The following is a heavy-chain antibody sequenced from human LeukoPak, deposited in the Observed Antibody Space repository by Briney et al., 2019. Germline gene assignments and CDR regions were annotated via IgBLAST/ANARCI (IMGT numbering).Heavy chain of an antibody. CDR3: ARARNWNYGYYYYYMDV. J-gene: IGHJ6*03. D-gene: IGHD1-7*01. CDR1: GVTFSSYA. Sequence: ASVKVSCKASGVTFSSYAISWVRQAPGQGLEWMGGIIPIFGTANYAQKFQGRVTITADKSTSTAYMELSSLRSEDTAVYYCARARNWNYGYYYYYMDVWGKGTTVTVSS. CDR2: IIPIFGTA. V-gene: IGHV1-69*06.